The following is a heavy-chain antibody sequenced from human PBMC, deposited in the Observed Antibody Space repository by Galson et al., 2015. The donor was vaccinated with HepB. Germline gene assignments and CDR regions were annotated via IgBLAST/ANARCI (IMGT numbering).Heavy chain of an antibody. J-gene: IGHJ4*02. CDR2: IWYDGSNK. CDR1: GFTFSSYG. D-gene: IGHD3-22*01. CDR3: ARDMYYYDSSGYYN. Sequence: SLRLSCAASGFTFSSYGMHWVRQAPGKGLEWVAVIWYDGSNKYYADSVKGRFTISRDNSKNTLYLQMNSLRAEDTAVYYCARDMYYYDSSGYYNWGQGTLVTVSS. V-gene: IGHV3-33*01.